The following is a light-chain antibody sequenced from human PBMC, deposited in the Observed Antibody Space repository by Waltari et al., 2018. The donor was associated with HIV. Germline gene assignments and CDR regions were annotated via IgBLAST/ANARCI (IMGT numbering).Light chain of an antibody. CDR1: SSDVGGYYY. J-gene: IGLJ2*01. Sequence: QSALTQPPSASGSPGQSVTISCTGTSSDVGGYYYVSWYQQHPGKAPKLMTYEVSKRPSGVPDRFSGSKSGNTASLTVSGLQAEDEADYYCNSYAGSNNFGVFGGGTKLTVL. V-gene: IGLV2-8*01. CDR3: NSYAGSNNFGV. CDR2: EVS.